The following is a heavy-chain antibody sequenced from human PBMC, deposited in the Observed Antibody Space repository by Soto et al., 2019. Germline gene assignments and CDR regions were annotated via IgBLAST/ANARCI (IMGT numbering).Heavy chain of an antibody. Sequence: GESLKISCKGSGYSFTSYWIGWVRQMPGKGLEWMGIIYPGDSDTRYSPSFQGQVTISADKSISTAYLQWCSLKASDTAMYYCARPSGIVVVRSDAFDIWGQGTMVTV. CDR3: ARPSGIVVVRSDAFDI. V-gene: IGHV5-51*01. D-gene: IGHD3-22*01. J-gene: IGHJ3*02. CDR2: IYPGDSDT. CDR1: GYSFTSYW.